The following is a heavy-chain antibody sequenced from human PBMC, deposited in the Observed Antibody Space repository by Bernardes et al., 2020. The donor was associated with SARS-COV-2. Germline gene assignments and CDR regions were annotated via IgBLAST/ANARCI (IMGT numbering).Heavy chain of an antibody. CDR3: ARGQHYGMLDY. D-gene: IGHD4-17*01. J-gene: IGHJ4*02. Sequence: ASVKVSCKTSGYTFIDYFNIHWVRQAPGQGLEWMGWISPNSGGAQSADKFQGRVTMTTDTSNSTVYLELNSLRSSDTAYYFCARGQHYGMLDYWGQGTLVTVSS. CDR1: GYTFIDYFN. CDR2: ISPNSGGA. V-gene: IGHV1-2*07.